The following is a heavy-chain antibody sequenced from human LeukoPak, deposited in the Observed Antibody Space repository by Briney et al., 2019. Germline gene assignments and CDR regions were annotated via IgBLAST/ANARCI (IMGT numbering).Heavy chain of an antibody. J-gene: IGHJ6*02. CDR2: IKGRGGSS. CDR3: AKAMGAGWELLTVPLNYYHGMDV. CDR1: RFTFSSYA. Sequence: GGSLRLSRAASRFTFSSYAMIWLRQARGKGLEWVSAIKGRGGSSNYADSVKGRFTISRANPRNTLYLQMNSLRADDTAVHYRAKAMGAGWELLTVPLNYYHGMDVWGQGNTVTVSS. V-gene: IGHV3-23*01. D-gene: IGHD1-26*01.